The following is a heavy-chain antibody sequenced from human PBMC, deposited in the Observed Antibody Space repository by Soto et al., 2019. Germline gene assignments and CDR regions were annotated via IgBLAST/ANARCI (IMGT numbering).Heavy chain of an antibody. J-gene: IGHJ3*02. CDR3: ASLASSSWYQAFDI. Sequence: SETLSLTCTVSGGSISSGDYYWSWIRQPPGKGLEWIGYIYYSGSTYYNPSLKSRVTISVDTSKNQLSLKLSSVTAADTAVYYCASLASSSWYQAFDIWGQGTMVTVSS. CDR1: GGSISSGDYY. D-gene: IGHD6-13*01. V-gene: IGHV4-30-4*01. CDR2: IYYSGST.